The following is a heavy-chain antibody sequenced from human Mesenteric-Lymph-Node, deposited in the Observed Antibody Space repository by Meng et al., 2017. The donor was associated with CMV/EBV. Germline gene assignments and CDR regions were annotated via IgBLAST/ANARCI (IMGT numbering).Heavy chain of an antibody. V-gene: IGHV3-66*03. J-gene: IGHJ4*02. CDR3: ARDPLETGVD. Sequence: GSLKISCAASGFTVINNYMRWVRQAPGQGLEWVSIIDSSANTYYADSVKGRFTISRYISKNNVYLQMNSLRTDDTAVYYCARDPLETGVDWGQGTLVTVSS. D-gene: IGHD2-8*01. CDR2: IDSSANT. CDR1: GFTVINNY.